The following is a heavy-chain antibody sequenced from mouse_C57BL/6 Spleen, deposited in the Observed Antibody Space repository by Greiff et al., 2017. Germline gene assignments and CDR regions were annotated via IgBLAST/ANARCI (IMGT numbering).Heavy chain of an antibody. J-gene: IGHJ1*03. D-gene: IGHD2-2*01. CDR1: GYAFSSYW. V-gene: IGHV1-80*01. CDR3: ARWLPYWYFDV. CDR2: IYPGDGDT. Sequence: VQLQESGAELVKPGASVKISCKASGYAFSSYWMNWVKPRPGKGLEWIGQIYPGDGDTNYNGKFKGKATLTADKSSSTAYMQLSSLTSEDSAVYFCARWLPYWYFDVWGTGTTVTVSS.